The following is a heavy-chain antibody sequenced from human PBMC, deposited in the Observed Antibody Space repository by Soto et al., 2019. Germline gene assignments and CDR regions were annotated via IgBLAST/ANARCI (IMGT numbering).Heavy chain of an antibody. Sequence: QVQLQESGPGLVKPSETLSLTCTVSGGSMTSYYWSWIRQPAGKGLQWIGRIYTSGRTNYNPSLQSRVTMSVDTSKKQCSLKLSSVTAADTAEYYCARGSGSSGFDIWGQGTKVTVS. D-gene: IGHD1-26*01. V-gene: IGHV4-4*07. J-gene: IGHJ3*02. CDR2: IYTSGRT. CDR1: GGSMTSYY. CDR3: ARGSGSSGFDI.